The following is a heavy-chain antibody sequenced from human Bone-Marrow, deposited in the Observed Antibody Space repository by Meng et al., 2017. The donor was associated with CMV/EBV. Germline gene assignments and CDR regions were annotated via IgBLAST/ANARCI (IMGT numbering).Heavy chain of an antibody. CDR1: GFTFSSNW. CDR2: IKQDGSEK. J-gene: IGHJ5*02. D-gene: IGHD2-21*02. V-gene: IGHV3-7*01. CDR3: ARANRGDHLGT. Sequence: GGSLRLSCAASGFTFSSNWMSWVRQAPGKGLEWVANIKQDGSEKYYVDSVKGRFTISRDNAKNSLHLQMNSLRAEDTAVYYCARANRGDHLGTWGQGTLVTVSS.